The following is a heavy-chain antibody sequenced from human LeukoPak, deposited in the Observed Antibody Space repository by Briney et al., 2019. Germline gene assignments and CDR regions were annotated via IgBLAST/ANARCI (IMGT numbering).Heavy chain of an antibody. CDR1: GFIFCEDY. V-gene: IGHV3-11*06. CDR2: ISSSSSYT. CDR3: AVDCTCSERFDN. Sequence: PGGSLRLSCALSGFIFCEDYIICIRQAPGKGLEWISYISSSSSYTNYADSVKGRFTISRNNAKNSLYLQMDSLRAEDTAVYFCAVDCTCSERFDNGVGGPLVTVSS. D-gene: IGHD3-10*02. J-gene: IGHJ4*02.